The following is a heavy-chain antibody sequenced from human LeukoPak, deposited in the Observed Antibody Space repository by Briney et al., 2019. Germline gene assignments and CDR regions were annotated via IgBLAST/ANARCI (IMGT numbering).Heavy chain of an antibody. Sequence: PGGSLRLSCAASGFTFSSYAMHWVRQAPGKGLEWVAVISYDGSNKYYADSVKGRFTISRDNSKNTLYLQMNSLRAEDTAVYYCAKDPRRYGSGFDYWGQGTLVTVSS. CDR1: GFTFSSYA. J-gene: IGHJ4*02. V-gene: IGHV3-30*04. D-gene: IGHD3-10*01. CDR2: ISYDGSNK. CDR3: AKDPRRYGSGFDY.